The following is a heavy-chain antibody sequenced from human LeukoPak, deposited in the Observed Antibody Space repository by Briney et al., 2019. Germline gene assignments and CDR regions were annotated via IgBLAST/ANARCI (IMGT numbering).Heavy chain of an antibody. CDR3: AKDVVGAINYFDY. Sequence: GGSLRLSCAASGFTFSSYAMSWVRQAPGKGLGWVSAISGSGGSTYYADSVKGRFTISRDNSKNTLYLQMNSLRAEDTAVYYCAKDVVGAINYFDYWGQGTPVTVSS. J-gene: IGHJ4*02. D-gene: IGHD1-26*01. V-gene: IGHV3-23*01. CDR2: ISGSGGST. CDR1: GFTFSSYA.